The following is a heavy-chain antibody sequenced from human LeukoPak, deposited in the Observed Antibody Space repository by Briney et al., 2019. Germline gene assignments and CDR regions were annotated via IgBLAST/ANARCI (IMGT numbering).Heavy chain of an antibody. CDR1: GGSFSGYY. V-gene: IGHV4-59*10. CDR2: IYTSGST. J-gene: IGHJ4*02. Sequence: PSETLSLTCAVYGGSFSGYYWSWIRQPAGKGLEWIGRIYTSGSTNYNPSLKSRVTISVDTSKNQFSLKLSSVTAADTAVYYCARDGRSGSYFDYWGQGTLVTVSS. CDR3: ARDGRSGSYFDY. D-gene: IGHD1-26*01.